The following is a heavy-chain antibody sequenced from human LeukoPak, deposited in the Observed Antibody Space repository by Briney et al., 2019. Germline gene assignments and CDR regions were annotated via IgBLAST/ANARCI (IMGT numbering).Heavy chain of an antibody. Sequence: SETLSLTCTVSGGSISNYWWSWIRKPPGKGLEWIGYVFDSGSTNYNPSLKSRVTISVDTSKKQFSLKLSSVTAADTAVYYCARGYSSSWNYFDYWGQGTLVTVSS. CDR1: GGSISNYW. CDR2: VFDSGST. CDR3: ARGYSSSWNYFDY. D-gene: IGHD6-13*01. J-gene: IGHJ4*02. V-gene: IGHV4-59*01.